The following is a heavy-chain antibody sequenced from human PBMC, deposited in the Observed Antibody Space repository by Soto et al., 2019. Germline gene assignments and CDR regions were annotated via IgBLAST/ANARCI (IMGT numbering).Heavy chain of an antibody. D-gene: IGHD3-9*01. CDR1: GGTFSSYA. CDR2: IIPIFGTA. J-gene: IGHJ4*02. Sequence: SVKVSCKASGGTFSSYAISWVRQAPGQGLEWMGGIIPIFGTANYAQKFQGRVTITADESTSTAYMELSSLRSEDTAVYYCARGGRDDWPSTQADYWGQGTLVTVSS. CDR3: ARGGRDDWPSTQADY. V-gene: IGHV1-69*13.